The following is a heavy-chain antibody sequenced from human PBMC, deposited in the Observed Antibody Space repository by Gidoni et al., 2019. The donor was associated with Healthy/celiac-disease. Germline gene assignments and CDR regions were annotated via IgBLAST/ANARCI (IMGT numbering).Heavy chain of an antibody. CDR3: AKALDLWFGELVGAFDI. CDR2: ISGSGGST. J-gene: IGHJ3*02. D-gene: IGHD3-10*01. V-gene: IGHV3-23*01. CDR1: GFTFSSHA. Sequence: EVQLLESGGGLVQPGGSLRLSCAASGFTFSSHAMSWVRQAPGKGLEWVSAISGSGGSTYYADSVKGRFTISRDNSKNTLYLQMNSLRAEDTAVYYCAKALDLWFGELVGAFDIWGQGTMVTVSS.